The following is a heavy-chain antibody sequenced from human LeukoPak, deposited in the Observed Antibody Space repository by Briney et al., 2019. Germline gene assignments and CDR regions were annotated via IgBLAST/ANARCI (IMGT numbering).Heavy chain of an antibody. CDR1: GYSFTNYW. D-gene: IGHD3-10*01. Sequence: GESLKISCKGSGYSFTNYWINWVRQMPGKGLEWMGKIDPSDSYTNYSPSFQGHVTISGDKSISTAYLQWSSPKASDTAMYYCARGYGGFDIWGQGTMVTVSS. V-gene: IGHV5-10-1*01. J-gene: IGHJ3*02. CDR2: IDPSDSYT. CDR3: ARGYGGFDI.